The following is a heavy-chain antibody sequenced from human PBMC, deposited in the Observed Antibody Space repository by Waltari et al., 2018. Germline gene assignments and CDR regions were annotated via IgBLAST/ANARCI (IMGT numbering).Heavy chain of an antibody. V-gene: IGHV3-9*01. CDR3: AKDAGGDYSNYWKNYYYYGMDV. J-gene: IGHJ6*02. Sequence: EVQLVESGGGLVQPGRSLRLSCAASGFTFDDYAMYWVRQAPRKGMAWVSGISWDSGSIGYADAGKGRFTSSRGNAKNYLYLQMNSLRAEDTALYYCAKDAGGDYSNYWKNYYYYGMDVWGQGTTVTVTS. CDR2: ISWDSGSI. D-gene: IGHD4-4*01. CDR1: GFTFDDYA.